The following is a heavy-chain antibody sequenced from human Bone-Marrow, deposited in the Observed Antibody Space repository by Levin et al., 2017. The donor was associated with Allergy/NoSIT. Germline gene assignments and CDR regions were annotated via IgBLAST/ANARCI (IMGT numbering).Heavy chain of an antibody. V-gene: IGHV2-5*02. CDR2: IYGDDAK. CDR3: ARRNVVRGVIASYYFFDL. Sequence: SGPTLVKPTQTLTLTCTFSGFSLSADVGVGWIRQTPGKALEWLAIIYGDDAKGYSPSLKNRLTITKNDPKNQVVLTMTNMEPVDTATFYCARRNVVRGVIASYYFFDLWGHGTLVSVSS. D-gene: IGHD3-10*01. J-gene: IGHJ2*01. CDR1: GFSLSADVG.